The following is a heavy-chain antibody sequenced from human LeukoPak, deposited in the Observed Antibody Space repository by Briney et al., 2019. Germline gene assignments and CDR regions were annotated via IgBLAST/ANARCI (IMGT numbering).Heavy chain of an antibody. CDR1: GFTFSSCS. J-gene: IGHJ4*02. V-gene: IGHV3-21*01. CDR2: ISSSSSYI. Sequence: TGGSLRLSCAASGFTFSSCSMNWVRKAPGKGLEWVSSISSSSSYIYYADSVMGRFTISRDNAKNSLYLQMNSLRAEDTAVYYCARTRSYFDYWGQGTLVTVSS. CDR3: ARTRSYFDY.